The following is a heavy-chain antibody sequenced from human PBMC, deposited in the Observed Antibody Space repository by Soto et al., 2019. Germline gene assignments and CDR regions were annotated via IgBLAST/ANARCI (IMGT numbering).Heavy chain of an antibody. V-gene: IGHV4-59*08. Sequence: QVQLQESGPGLVKPSETLSLTCTVSGGSISSYYWSWIRQPPGKGLEWIGYIYYSGSTNYNPSLKRRVTISVDTSKNQFPLKLSSVTAADRAVYYCARHRITAMAMGNWFDPWGQGTLVTVSS. CDR3: ARHRITAMAMGNWFDP. J-gene: IGHJ5*02. CDR1: GGSISSYY. CDR2: IYYSGST. D-gene: IGHD5-18*01.